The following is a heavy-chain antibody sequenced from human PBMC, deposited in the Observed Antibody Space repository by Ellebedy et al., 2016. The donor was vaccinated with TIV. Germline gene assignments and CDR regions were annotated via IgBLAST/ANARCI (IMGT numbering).Heavy chain of an antibody. J-gene: IGHJ4*02. Sequence: AASVKVSCKASGYTFTHSGISWVRQAPGQGLEWMGWINPYNGNTTYAQKYQGRVTMTTDSSTRTSYMELSSLTSEDTAIYYCARHLESRWLIHGGDYWGQGSLVTVSS. D-gene: IGHD3-16*01. CDR2: INPYNGNT. V-gene: IGHV1-18*04. CDR3: ARHLESRWLIHGGDY. CDR1: GYTFTHSG.